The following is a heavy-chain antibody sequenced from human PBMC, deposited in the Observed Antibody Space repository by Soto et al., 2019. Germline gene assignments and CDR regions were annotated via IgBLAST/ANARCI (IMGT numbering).Heavy chain of an antibody. CDR3: ARDLVTVVRGVCDS. CDR2: ISAYNGNT. CDR1: DYTYTSFG. V-gene: IGHV1-18*01. Sequence: QVQLVQSGAEVKKPGASVKVSCKASDYTYTSFGINWVRQAPGQGLEWMGWISAYNGNTNYAQKFQGRVTMTTDTTTSTAYMEMRSLRSDDTAIYYCARDLVTVVRGVCDSWGQGTLVTVSS. D-gene: IGHD3-10*01. J-gene: IGHJ4*02.